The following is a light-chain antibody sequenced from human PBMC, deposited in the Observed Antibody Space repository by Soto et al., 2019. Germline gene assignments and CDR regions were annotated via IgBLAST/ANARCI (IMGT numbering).Light chain of an antibody. J-gene: IGLJ1*01. CDR3: CSYAGGYTFEV. Sequence: QSVLTQPHSVSGSPGQSVAISCTGTSSDVGGYNYVSWYQQHPGKAPKLMIYDVNKRPSGVPDRFSGSKSGNTASLTISGLQAEDEADYYCCSYAGGYTFEVFGTGTKVTVL. V-gene: IGLV2-11*01. CDR2: DVN. CDR1: SSDVGGYNY.